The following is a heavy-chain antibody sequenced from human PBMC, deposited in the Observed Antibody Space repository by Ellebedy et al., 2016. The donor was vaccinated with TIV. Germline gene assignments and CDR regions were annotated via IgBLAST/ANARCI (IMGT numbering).Heavy chain of an antibody. J-gene: IGHJ5*02. Sequence: AASVKVSCKASGYTFTSYGISWVRQAPGQGLEWMGWISAYNGNTNYAQKLQGRVTMTTDTSTSTAYMELRSLRSEDTAVYYCARGPLYYDFWSGYYGALNWFDPWGQGTLVTVSS. CDR2: ISAYNGNT. V-gene: IGHV1-18*01. CDR1: GYTFTSYG. CDR3: ARGPLYYDFWSGYYGALNWFDP. D-gene: IGHD3-3*01.